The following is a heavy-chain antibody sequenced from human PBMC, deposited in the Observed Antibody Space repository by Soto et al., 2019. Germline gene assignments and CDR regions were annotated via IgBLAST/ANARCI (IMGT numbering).Heavy chain of an antibody. Sequence: VQLLESGGGLIQPGGSLRLSCAASGFTFSYGIHWLRQAPGKGLEWGAYISYDSSNKFYGDSVKGRFTISRDNSKNTQCLQMNSLRAEDTAVYYCAKLVIGYCSGNTCDDYWGQGTLVAVSS. CDR3: AKLVIGYCSGNTCDDY. J-gene: IGHJ4*02. CDR1: GFTFSYG. CDR2: ISYDSSNK. D-gene: IGHD2-15*01. V-gene: IGHV3-30*18.